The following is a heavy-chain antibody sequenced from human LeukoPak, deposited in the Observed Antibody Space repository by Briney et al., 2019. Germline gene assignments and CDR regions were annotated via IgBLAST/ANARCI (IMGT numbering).Heavy chain of an antibody. CDR1: GGSFSGYY. V-gene: IGHV4-59*01. J-gene: IGHJ5*02. CDR2: IYYSGST. Sequence: PSETLSLTCAVYGGSFSGYYWSWIRQPPGKGLEWIGYIYYSGSTNYNPSLKSRVTISVDTSKNQFSLKLSSVTAADTAVYYCARDRTGYIWFDPWGQGTLVTVSS. CDR3: ARDRTGYIWFDP. D-gene: IGHD3-16*02.